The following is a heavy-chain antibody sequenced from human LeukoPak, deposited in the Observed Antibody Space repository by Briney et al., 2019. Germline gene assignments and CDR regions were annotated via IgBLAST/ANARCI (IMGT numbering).Heavy chain of an antibody. CDR1: GFTFSNYG. CDR3: ARDKIVGATHFDY. J-gene: IGHJ4*02. Sequence: PGGSLRLSCAASGFTFSNYGMHWVRQAPGKGLEWVAVISYDGSNKYYADSVKGRFTISIDNSKNTLYLQMNSLRAEDTAVYYCARDKIVGATHFDYWGQGTLVTVSS. V-gene: IGHV3-30*03. D-gene: IGHD1-26*01. CDR2: ISYDGSNK.